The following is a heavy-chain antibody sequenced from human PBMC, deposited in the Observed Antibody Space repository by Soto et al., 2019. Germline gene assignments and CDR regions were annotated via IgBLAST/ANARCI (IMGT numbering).Heavy chain of an antibody. Sequence: RXSVEVSFRASCGTFRSYAISWGRQAPVQGLEWMGGIIPLVGALNYAQKFQGRVTITADKSTSTAYMELRSLRSEDTAVYYCARGGPYYYNSSGFPFEYWGRGSLVTVYS. CDR1: CGTFRSYA. CDR3: ARGGPYYYNSSGFPFEY. J-gene: IGHJ4*02. D-gene: IGHD3-22*01. V-gene: IGHV1-69*06. CDR2: IIPLVGAL.